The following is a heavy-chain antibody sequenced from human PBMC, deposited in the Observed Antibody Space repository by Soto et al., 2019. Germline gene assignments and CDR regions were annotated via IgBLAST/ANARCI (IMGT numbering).Heavy chain of an antibody. D-gene: IGHD2-2*01. Sequence: PGGSLRLSCAASGFTFSSYAMSWVRQAPGKGLEWVSAISGSGRSTYYPDSVKGRFTISRDNSENTLYLQMNSLGAEDTAVYFCVKEFRGSTSYRWAFDYWGQGTLVTVSS. J-gene: IGHJ4*02. CDR3: VKEFRGSTSYRWAFDY. CDR1: GFTFSSYA. CDR2: ISGSGRST. V-gene: IGHV3-23*01.